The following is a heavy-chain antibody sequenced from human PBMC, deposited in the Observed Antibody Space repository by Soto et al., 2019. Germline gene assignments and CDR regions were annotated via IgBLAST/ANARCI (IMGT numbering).Heavy chain of an antibody. CDR3: ARNRAYYRSAYEYSRLDV. D-gene: IGHD3-16*01. V-gene: IGHV4-39*01. CDR1: GASMTKKDQY. J-gene: IGHJ5*02. Sequence: SETLSLTCTVSGASMTKKDQYCAWISQPPGKGLGWIATTFYSWNTYYNPSLKSRVTISVYTSNNQFYLKLNSVTAADSAVYYCARNRAYYRSAYEYSRLDVWGQGALVTVSS. CDR2: TFYSWNT.